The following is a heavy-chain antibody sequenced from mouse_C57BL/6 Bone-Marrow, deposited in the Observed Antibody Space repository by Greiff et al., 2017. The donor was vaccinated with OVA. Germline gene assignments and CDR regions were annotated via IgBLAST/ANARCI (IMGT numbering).Heavy chain of an antibody. CDR2: IDPENGGT. Sequence: QVQLKQSGAELVRPGASVTLSCKASGYTFTDYEMHWVKQTPVHGLEWIGAIDPENGGTAYNQKFKGKAILTADKSSCTAYLELRSLTSADSAVYYCTRHPYYDYDVAWFAYWGQGTLVTVSA. D-gene: IGHD2-4*01. CDR1: GYTFTDYE. CDR3: TRHPYYDYDVAWFAY. V-gene: IGHV1-15*01. J-gene: IGHJ3*01.